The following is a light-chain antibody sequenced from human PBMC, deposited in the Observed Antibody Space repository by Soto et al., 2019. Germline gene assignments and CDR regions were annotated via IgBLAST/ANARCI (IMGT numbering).Light chain of an antibody. Sequence: QSVRTQPPSASGTPGQRVTISCSGRSSNIGSNTVNWYQQLPGTAPKLLIYSNKHRPSGVPDRFSGSKSGTSASLAISGLQSEDEADYHCAAWDDSLNGVVFGGGTKLTVL. V-gene: IGLV1-44*01. J-gene: IGLJ2*01. CDR2: SNK. CDR3: AAWDDSLNGVV. CDR1: SSNIGSNT.